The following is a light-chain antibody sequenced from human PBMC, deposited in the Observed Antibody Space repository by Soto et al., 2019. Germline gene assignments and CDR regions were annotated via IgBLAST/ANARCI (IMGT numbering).Light chain of an antibody. J-gene: IGKJ1*01. CDR2: KAS. V-gene: IGKV1-5*03. Sequence: DIQMTQSPSTLSASVGDTVTVTCRASQSVSGWLAWYQQKPGKAPNLLIYKASSLESGVPSRFSGSGSGTEFTVTISSLQPEDFATYYCQQFNSYPWTFGQGTKVDIK. CDR1: QSVSGW. CDR3: QQFNSYPWT.